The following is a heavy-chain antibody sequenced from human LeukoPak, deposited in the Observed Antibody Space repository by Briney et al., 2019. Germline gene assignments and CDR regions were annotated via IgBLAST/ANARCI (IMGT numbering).Heavy chain of an antibody. V-gene: IGHV3-15*01. D-gene: IGHD5-24*01. Sequence: GGSLRLSCAASGFALSSHWMTWVRQAPGKGLEWVGRIKSKTDGGTTDYAAPVKGRFTISRDDSKNTLYLQMNSLKTEDTAVYYCTTEQRWLQLRHFDYWGQGTLVTVSS. CDR3: TTEQRWLQLRHFDY. CDR1: GFALSSHW. J-gene: IGHJ4*02. CDR2: IKSKTDGGTT.